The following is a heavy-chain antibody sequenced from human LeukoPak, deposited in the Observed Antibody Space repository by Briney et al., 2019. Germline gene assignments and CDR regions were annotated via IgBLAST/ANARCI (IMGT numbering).Heavy chain of an antibody. D-gene: IGHD5/OR15-5a*01. CDR2: IYYSGST. Sequence: ASETLSLTCTVSGGSISSYYWSWIRQPPGKGLELIGYIYYSGSTNYNPSLKSRVTISVDTSKNQFSLKLSSVTAADTAVYYCARISVTAFDIWGQGTMVTVSS. CDR1: GGSISSYY. J-gene: IGHJ3*02. V-gene: IGHV4-59*01. CDR3: ARISVTAFDI.